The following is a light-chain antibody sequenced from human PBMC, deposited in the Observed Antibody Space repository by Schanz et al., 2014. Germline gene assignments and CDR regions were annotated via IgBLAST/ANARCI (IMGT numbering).Light chain of an antibody. CDR3: SSYATSGTLV. V-gene: IGLV2-8*01. J-gene: IGLJ1*01. CDR2: EVT. Sequence: QSALTQPPSASGSPGQSVTISCTGTSSDVGGYNFVSWYQQHPGKAPKLMIYEVTKRPSGVPDRFSGSKSGNTASLTISGLQPEDEADYFCSSYATSGTLVFGTGTKLTVL. CDR1: SSDVGGYNF.